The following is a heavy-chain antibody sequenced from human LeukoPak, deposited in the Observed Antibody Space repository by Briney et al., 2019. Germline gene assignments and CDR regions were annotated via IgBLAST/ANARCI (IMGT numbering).Heavy chain of an antibody. Sequence: AASVKVSCKASGYTFTGYYMHWVRQAPGQGLERMGWTNPNSGGTNYAQKFQGRVTMTRDTSISTAYMELSRLRSDDTAVYYCARDPREVYYGMDVWGQGTTVTVSS. J-gene: IGHJ6*02. CDR3: ARDPREVYYGMDV. V-gene: IGHV1-2*02. CDR1: GYTFTGYY. CDR2: TNPNSGGT.